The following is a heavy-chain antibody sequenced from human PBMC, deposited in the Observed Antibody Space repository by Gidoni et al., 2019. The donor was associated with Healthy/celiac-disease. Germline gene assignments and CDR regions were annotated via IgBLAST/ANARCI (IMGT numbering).Heavy chain of an antibody. J-gene: IGHJ4*02. D-gene: IGHD2-15*01. CDR3: AKDMGYCSGGSCYPMDY. CDR1: GFTFDGLA. CDR2: ISWNSGSI. V-gene: IGHV3-9*01. Sequence: EVQLVESGGGLVQPGRSVRLSCAAAGFTFDGLAMHWVRQAPGKGLEWVSGISWNSGSIGYADSVKGRFTISRDNSKNSLYLQMNSLRAEDTALYYCAKDMGYCSGGSCYPMDYWGQGTLVTVSS.